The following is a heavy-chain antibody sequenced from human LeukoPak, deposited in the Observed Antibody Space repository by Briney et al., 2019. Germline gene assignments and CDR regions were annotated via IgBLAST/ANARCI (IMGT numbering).Heavy chain of an antibody. CDR1: GGSISSGGYS. CDR2: IYLSGST. Sequence: PSETLSLTCAVSGGSISSGGYSWSWIRQPPGKGLEWIGYIYLSGSTYYNPSLKSRVTISVDRSKNQFSLKLSSVTAADTAVYYCASASPRVGYYFDYWGQGTLVTVSS. CDR3: ASASPRVGYYFDY. V-gene: IGHV4-30-2*01. J-gene: IGHJ4*02. D-gene: IGHD2-15*01.